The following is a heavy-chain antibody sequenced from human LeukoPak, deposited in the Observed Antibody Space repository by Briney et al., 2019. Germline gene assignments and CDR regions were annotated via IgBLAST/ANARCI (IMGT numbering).Heavy chain of an antibody. CDR1: GFTFSTYA. V-gene: IGHV3-30*18. CDR3: AKAACGSTSCHPDH. Sequence: GRPLRLSCAASGFTFSTYAMHWVRQAPGKGLEWVAVVSYDGSTEYYEDSGKGRFAISRDNSMNTLYLQINSLRAEDTAVYSCAKAACGSTSCHPDHWGQGTPVTVSS. D-gene: IGHD2-2*01. CDR2: VSYDGSTE. J-gene: IGHJ4*02.